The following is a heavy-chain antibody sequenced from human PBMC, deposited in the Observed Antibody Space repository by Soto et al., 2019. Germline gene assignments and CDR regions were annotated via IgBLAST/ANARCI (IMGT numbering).Heavy chain of an antibody. D-gene: IGHD2-8*02. Sequence: ASVKVSCKPSGYPFTDLYIHWVRQAPGLGLEWMGWIDPRSGASRKTQRFQGRFTMTRDTSTNTVYMELSSLRSDDTAVYFCARGNSGPLDYWGQGTLVTVSS. V-gene: IGHV1-2*02. CDR3: ARGNSGPLDY. J-gene: IGHJ4*02. CDR2: IDPRSGAS. CDR1: GYPFTDLY.